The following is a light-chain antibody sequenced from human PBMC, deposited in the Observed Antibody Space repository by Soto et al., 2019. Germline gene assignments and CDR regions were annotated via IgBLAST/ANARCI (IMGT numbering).Light chain of an antibody. V-gene: IGLV2-11*01. CDR3: CSYGGSFPYV. CDR2: DVT. Sequence: QSVLTQPPSVSGSPGQSVTISCTGTSSDVGGYDYVSWYQQHPGKAPKLLIYDVTKRPSGVPDRFSGSKSGNTASLTISGLQAEDEADFFCCSYGGSFPYVFGNGTKVTVL. CDR1: SSDVGGYDY. J-gene: IGLJ1*01.